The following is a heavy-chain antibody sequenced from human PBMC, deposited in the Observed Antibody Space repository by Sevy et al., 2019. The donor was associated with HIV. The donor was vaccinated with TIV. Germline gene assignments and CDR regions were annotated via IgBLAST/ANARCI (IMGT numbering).Heavy chain of an antibody. D-gene: IGHD4-17*01. J-gene: IGHJ3*02. CDR3: ARTDDYDDLLNAFDI. CDR1: GGTFSSYA. Sequence: ASVKVSCKASGGTFSSYAISWVRQAPGQGLEWMGGIIPIFGTANYAQKFQGRVTITADKSTSTAYMELSSLRSEDTAVYYCARTDDYDDLLNAFDIWGQGTMVTVSS. CDR2: IIPIFGTA. V-gene: IGHV1-69*06.